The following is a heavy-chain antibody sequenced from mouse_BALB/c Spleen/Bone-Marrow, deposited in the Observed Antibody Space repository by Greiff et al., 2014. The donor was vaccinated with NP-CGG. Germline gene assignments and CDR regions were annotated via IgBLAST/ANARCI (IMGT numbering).Heavy chain of an antibody. J-gene: IGHJ4*01. CDR1: GFNIKDTY. V-gene: IGHV14-3*02. CDR2: IDPANGNT. CDR3: ARPIFL. Sequence: EVKLMESGAELVKPGASVKLSCTASGFNIKDTYMHWVKQRPEQGLEWIGRIDPANGNTKYDPKFQGKATIAADTSPNTAYLQLSSLTSEDTAVYYCARPIFLWGQGTSVTVSS.